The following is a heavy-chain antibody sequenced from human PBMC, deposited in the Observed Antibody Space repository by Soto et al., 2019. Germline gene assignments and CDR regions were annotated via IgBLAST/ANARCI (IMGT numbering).Heavy chain of an antibody. V-gene: IGHV1-2*04. Sequence: ASVKVSCKASGYTFTGYYIHWVRQAPGRGLEWMGWINPNSGGTNYAQKFQGWVTMTRDTSISTAYMELSRLRSDDTAVYYCASSIAAYYYGMEVWGQGTTVTVSS. CDR1: GYTFTGYY. CDR2: INPNSGGT. CDR3: ASSIAAYYYGMEV. J-gene: IGHJ6*02. D-gene: IGHD6-6*01.